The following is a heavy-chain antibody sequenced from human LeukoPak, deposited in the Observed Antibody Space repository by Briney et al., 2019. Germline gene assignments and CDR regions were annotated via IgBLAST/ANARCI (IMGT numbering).Heavy chain of an antibody. CDR3: ARHGSYSGSSASIDY. Sequence: PSETLSPTCTVSGGSLRTYYWSWIRQSPGKGLEWIGYIFYSGGTNYNPSLKSRVTITADTSKNQFSLKLTSVTAADTAVYYCARHGSYSGSSASIDYWGQGTLATVSS. D-gene: IGHD1-26*01. V-gene: IGHV4-59*08. CDR1: GGSLRTYY. CDR2: IFYSGGT. J-gene: IGHJ4*02.